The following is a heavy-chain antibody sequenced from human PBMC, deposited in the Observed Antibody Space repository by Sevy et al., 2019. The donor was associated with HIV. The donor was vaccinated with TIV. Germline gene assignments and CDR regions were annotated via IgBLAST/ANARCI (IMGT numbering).Heavy chain of an antibody. V-gene: IGHV3-21*01. D-gene: IGHD3-10*01. CDR1: GFTFSTYT. Sequence: GGSLRLSCAASGFTFSTYTMNWVRQAPGKGLEWVSSISSSSNYICYADSVKGRFTISRDNAKKSLFLQMNSLRAEDTAVYYCARPYGSGSLEALDIWGQGTMVTVSS. CDR3: ARPYGSGSLEALDI. J-gene: IGHJ3*02. CDR2: ISSSSNYI.